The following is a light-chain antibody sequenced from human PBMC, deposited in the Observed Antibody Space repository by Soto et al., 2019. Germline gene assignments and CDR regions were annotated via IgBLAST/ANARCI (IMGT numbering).Light chain of an antibody. CDR3: SSYAGTHNV. CDR2: DVT. V-gene: IGLV2-8*01. J-gene: IGLJ1*01. CDR1: SSDVGGYNY. Sequence: QSALTQPPSASGSPGQSVTISCTGTSSDVGGYNYVSWYQQHPGKAPKLLIYDVTARPSGVPDRFSGSKSGNTASLTVSGLQAEDEADYYCSSYAGTHNVFGTGTKVTVL.